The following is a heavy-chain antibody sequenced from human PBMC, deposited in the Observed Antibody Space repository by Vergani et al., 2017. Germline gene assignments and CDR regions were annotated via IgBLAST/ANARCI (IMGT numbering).Heavy chain of an antibody. D-gene: IGHD1-26*01. CDR3: ARYSGSHLTLDY. CDR1: GFTFSNYG. V-gene: IGHV3-30*02. CDR2: IRYDGSHR. Sequence: VQLVESGGGLVQSGGSLRLSCAASGFTFSNYGMHWVRQAPGKGLEWVAFIRYDGSHRYYADSVKGRFTISRDNSKNTLYLQMNSLRAEDTAVYYCARYSGSHLTLDYWGQGTLVTVSS. J-gene: IGHJ4*02.